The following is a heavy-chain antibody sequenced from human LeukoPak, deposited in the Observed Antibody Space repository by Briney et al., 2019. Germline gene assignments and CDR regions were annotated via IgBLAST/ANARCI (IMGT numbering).Heavy chain of an antibody. CDR3: ARDSGYFDL. V-gene: IGHV4-39*07. J-gene: IGHJ2*01. CDR1: GVSISTSGYY. CDR2: IYYSGST. Sequence: SETLSLTCSVSGVSISTSGYYWGWIRQPPGKGLEWIGSIYYSGSTYYSPSLKSRVTISLDMSKNQFSLKLSSVTAADTAVYYCARDSGYFDLWGRGTLVTVSS.